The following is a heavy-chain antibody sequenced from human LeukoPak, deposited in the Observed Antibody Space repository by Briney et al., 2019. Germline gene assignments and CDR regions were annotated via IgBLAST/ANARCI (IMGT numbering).Heavy chain of an antibody. V-gene: IGHV3-23*01. CDR3: AKDPSAYYFDY. Sequence: SGGSLRLSCAASGFTFSSYAMTWVRQAPGKGLEWVSGISGSGGSTYYADSVKGRFTISRDNSKHTLYLQMNSLRAEDTAVYYCAKDPSAYYFDYWGQGTLVTVSS. CDR1: GFTFSSYA. J-gene: IGHJ4*02. CDR2: ISGSGGST.